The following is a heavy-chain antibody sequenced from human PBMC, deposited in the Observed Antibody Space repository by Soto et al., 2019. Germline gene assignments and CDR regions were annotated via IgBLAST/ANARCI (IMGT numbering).Heavy chain of an antibody. Sequence: EVQLVESGGGLVQPGGSLRLSCAASGFTFSAYWMSWVRQAPGKGLEWVANIKQDGSEKYYVDSVMGRFTISRDNAKKSAYLQMNSLRAEDTAVYYWARQNSGSSMGDAFGVWGQGTMVTVSS. CDR3: ARQNSGSSMGDAFGV. CDR1: GFTFSAYW. CDR2: IKQDGSEK. D-gene: IGHD1-26*01. V-gene: IGHV3-7*01. J-gene: IGHJ3*01.